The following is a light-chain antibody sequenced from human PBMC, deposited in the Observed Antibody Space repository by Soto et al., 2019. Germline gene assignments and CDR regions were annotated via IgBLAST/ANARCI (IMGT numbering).Light chain of an antibody. J-gene: IGKJ4*01. Sequence: AIQMTQSPSSLSASVGDRVTITCRASQGIRNDLGWYQQKPGKAPKLLIYAASSLQSGVPSRFSGSGSGTDFTLTISSLQPEDFGTYYCLLDYNYPLTFGGGTKVEIK. CDR3: LLDYNYPLT. V-gene: IGKV1-6*01. CDR2: AAS. CDR1: QGIRND.